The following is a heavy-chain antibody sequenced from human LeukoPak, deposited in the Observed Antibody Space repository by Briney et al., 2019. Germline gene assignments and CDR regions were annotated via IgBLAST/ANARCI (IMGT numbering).Heavy chain of an antibody. V-gene: IGHV3-48*03. D-gene: IGHD3-22*01. CDR1: GFTFSSYE. J-gene: IGHJ6*03. CDR2: ISSSGSTI. Sequence: GGSLRPSCAASGFTFSSYEMNWVRQAPGKGLEWVSYISSSGSTIYYADSVKGRFTISRDNAKNSLYLQMNSLRAEDTAVYYCARSYYYDSSSYSLLYMDVWGKGTTVTVSS. CDR3: ARSYYYDSSSYSLLYMDV.